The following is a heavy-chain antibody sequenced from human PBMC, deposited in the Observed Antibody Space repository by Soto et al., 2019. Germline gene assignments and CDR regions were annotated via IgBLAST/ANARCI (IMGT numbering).Heavy chain of an antibody. J-gene: IGHJ4*02. V-gene: IGHV4-39*01. D-gene: IGHD6-13*01. Sequence: QLQLQESGPGLVKPSETLSLTCTVSGGSISSSSYYWGWIRQPPGKGLEWIGSIYYSGSTYYNPSPKSRVTISGDTSKNQFSLKLSSVTAADTAVYYCARLYSSSWYGDYWGQGTLVTVSS. CDR1: GGSISSSSYY. CDR3: ARLYSSSWYGDY. CDR2: IYYSGST.